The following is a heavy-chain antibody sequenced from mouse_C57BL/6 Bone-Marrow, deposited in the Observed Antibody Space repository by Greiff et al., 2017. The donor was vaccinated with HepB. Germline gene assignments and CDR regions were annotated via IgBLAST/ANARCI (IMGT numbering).Heavy chain of an antibody. J-gene: IGHJ2*01. V-gene: IGHV3-6*01. D-gene: IGHD2-2*01. CDR3: AREGWLRFDY. CDR2: ISYDGSN. CDR1: GYSITSGYY. Sequence: DVQLVESGPGLVKPSQSLSLTCSVTGYSITSGYYWNWIRQFPGNKLEWMGYISYDGSNNYNPSLKNRISITRDTSKNQFFLKLNSVTTEDTATYYCAREGWLRFDYWGQGTTLTVSS.